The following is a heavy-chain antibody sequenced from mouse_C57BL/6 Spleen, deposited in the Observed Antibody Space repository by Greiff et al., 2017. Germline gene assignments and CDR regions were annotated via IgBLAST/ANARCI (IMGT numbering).Heavy chain of an antibody. J-gene: IGHJ1*03. CDR3: ARSDYYGSSYEGYFDV. CDR2: IDPSDSYT. V-gene: IGHV1-59*01. D-gene: IGHD1-1*01. CDR1: GYTFTSYW. Sequence: VQLQQPGAELVRPGTSVKLSCKASGYTFTSYWMHWVKQRPGQGLEWIGVIDPSDSYTNYNQKFKGKATLTVDTSSSTAYMQLSSLTSEDSAVYYCARSDYYGSSYEGYFDVWGTGTTVTVSS.